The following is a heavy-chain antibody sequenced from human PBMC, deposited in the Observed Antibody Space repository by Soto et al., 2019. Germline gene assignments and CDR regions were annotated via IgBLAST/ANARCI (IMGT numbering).Heavy chain of an antibody. Sequence: QVQLVQSGAAVKKPGASVKVSCKASGYTFTSYGISWVRQAPGQGLEWMGWISAYNGNTNYAQKLQGRVTMTTDTSTSTDYMELRSLRSDDTAVYYCARDYRDSSSGRNWFDPWGQGTLVTVSS. CDR1: GYTFTSYG. J-gene: IGHJ5*02. CDR2: ISAYNGNT. D-gene: IGHD6-6*01. CDR3: ARDYRDSSSGRNWFDP. V-gene: IGHV1-18*01.